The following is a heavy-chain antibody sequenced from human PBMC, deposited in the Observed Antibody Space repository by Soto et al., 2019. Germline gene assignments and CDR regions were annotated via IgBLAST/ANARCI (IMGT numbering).Heavy chain of an antibody. J-gene: IGHJ6*02. Sequence: QVQLVQSGAEVKKPGASVKVSCKASGYTFSNYYMHRVRQAPGQGLEWMGIINPSGGSTTYAQKFQGRVTMTRDTSTSTVHMELSSLRSEDTAVYYCARDQVAVRGICDVWGQGTTVTVSS. V-gene: IGHV1-46*01. CDR3: ARDQVAVRGICDV. D-gene: IGHD3-10*01. CDR2: INPSGGST. CDR1: GYTFSNYY.